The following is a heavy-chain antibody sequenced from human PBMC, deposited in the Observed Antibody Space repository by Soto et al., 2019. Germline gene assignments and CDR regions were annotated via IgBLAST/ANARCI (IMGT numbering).Heavy chain of an antibody. CDR2: IVVGSGNT. CDR3: AADRIATSPPYFDY. CDR1: GFTFTSSA. D-gene: IGHD6-13*01. J-gene: IGHJ4*02. Sequence: ASVKVSCKASGFTFTSSAVQWVRQARGQRLEWIGWIVVGSGNTNYAQKFQERVTITRDMSTSTAYMELSSLRSEDTAVYYCAADRIATSPPYFDYWGQGTLVTVSS. V-gene: IGHV1-58*01.